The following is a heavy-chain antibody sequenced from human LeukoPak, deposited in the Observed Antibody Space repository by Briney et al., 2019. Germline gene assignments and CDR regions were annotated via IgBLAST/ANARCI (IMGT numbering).Heavy chain of an antibody. V-gene: IGHV3-21*01. Sequence: GGSLRLSCAASGFTFSIYGMNWVRQAPGKGLEWVSFISGSGSYIYYADSVKGRFTISRGNAKSSLFLQMNSLRSEDTAVYYCARGLYSVLPASIDHYGIDVWGQGTTVTVSS. CDR3: ARGLYSVLPASIDHYGIDV. D-gene: IGHD2-2*01. J-gene: IGHJ6*02. CDR1: GFTFSIYG. CDR2: ISGSGSYI.